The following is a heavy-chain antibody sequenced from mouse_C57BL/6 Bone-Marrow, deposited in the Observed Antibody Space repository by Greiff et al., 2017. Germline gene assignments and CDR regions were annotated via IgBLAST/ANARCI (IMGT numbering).Heavy chain of an antibody. D-gene: IGHD1-1*01. CDR2: IDPSDSYT. V-gene: IGHV1-69*01. CDR3: ARDYGSSYEAWFAY. Sequence: QVQLQQPGAELVMPGASVKLSCKASGYTFTSYWMHWVKQRPGQGLEWIGEIDPSDSYTNYNQQFKGKSTLTVDKSSSAAYMQLSSLTSEDSAVYYCARDYGSSYEAWFAYWGQGTLVTVSA. CDR1: GYTFTSYW. J-gene: IGHJ3*01.